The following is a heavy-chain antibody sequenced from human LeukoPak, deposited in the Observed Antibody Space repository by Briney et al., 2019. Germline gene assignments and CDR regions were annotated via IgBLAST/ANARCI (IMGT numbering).Heavy chain of an antibody. CDR1: IGSFSGYH. V-gene: IGHV4-34*01. CDR2: INHSGST. J-gene: IGHJ6*03. Sequence: SETLSLTCAVYIGSFSGYHWSWIRQPPGKGLEWIGEINHSGSTNYNPSLKSRVTISVDTSKNQFSLKLSSVTAADTAVYYCARRLGRKFGERFYYYHYMDVWGKGTTVTISS. CDR3: ARRLGRKFGERFYYYHYMDV. D-gene: IGHD3-10*01.